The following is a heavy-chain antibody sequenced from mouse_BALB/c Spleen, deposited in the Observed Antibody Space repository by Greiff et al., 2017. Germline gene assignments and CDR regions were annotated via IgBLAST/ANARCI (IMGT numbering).Heavy chain of an antibody. J-gene: IGHJ3*01. Sequence: VQLQQSGAELARPGASVKLSCKASGYTFTSYWMQWVKQRPGQGLEWIGAIYPGDGDTRYTQKFKGKATLTADKSSSTAYMQLSSLASEDSAVYYCARSENDYDGFAYWGQGTLVTVSA. CDR3: ARSENDYDGFAY. V-gene: IGHV1-87*01. CDR2: IYPGDGDT. D-gene: IGHD2-4*01. CDR1: GYTFTSYW.